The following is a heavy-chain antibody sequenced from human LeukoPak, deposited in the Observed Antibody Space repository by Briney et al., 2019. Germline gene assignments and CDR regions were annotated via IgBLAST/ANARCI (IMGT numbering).Heavy chain of an antibody. D-gene: IGHD2-21*02. Sequence: GGSLRLSCAASGFTFSAYAMTWVRQAAGKGLECVSHITTGGSSIFYANSVKGRFTISRDNAKNSLYLQMNSLRAEDTAVYYCARVSKAYCGGDCYPGGHWGQGTLVTVSS. V-gene: IGHV3-48*04. J-gene: IGHJ4*02. CDR3: ARVSKAYCGGDCYPGGH. CDR1: GFTFSAYA. CDR2: ITTGGSSI.